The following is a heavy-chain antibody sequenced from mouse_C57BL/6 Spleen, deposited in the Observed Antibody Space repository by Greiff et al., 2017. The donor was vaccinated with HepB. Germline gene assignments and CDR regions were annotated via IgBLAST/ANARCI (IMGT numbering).Heavy chain of an antibody. CDR3: ARGDGSLWYFDV. V-gene: IGHV5-17*01. CDR1: GFTFSDYG. J-gene: IGHJ1*03. D-gene: IGHD2-3*01. CDR2: ISSGSSTI. Sequence: EVMLVESGGGLVKPGGSLKLSCAASGFTFSDYGMHWVRQAPEKGLEWVAYISSGSSTIYYADTVKGRFTISRDNAKNTLFLQMTSLRSEDTAMYYCARGDGSLWYFDVWGTGTTVTVSS.